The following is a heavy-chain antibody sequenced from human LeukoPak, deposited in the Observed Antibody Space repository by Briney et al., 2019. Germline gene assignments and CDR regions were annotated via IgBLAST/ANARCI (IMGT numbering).Heavy chain of an antibody. D-gene: IGHD3-22*01. CDR2: IYYSGST. V-gene: IGHV4-59*08. CDR3: ASTYYYDSSGYLMAFDI. J-gene: IGHJ3*02. CDR1: SGSISSYY. Sequence: SETLSLTCTVSSGSISSYYWSWIRQPPGKGLEWIGYIYYSGSTNYNPSLKSRVTISVDTSKNQFSLKLSSVTAADTAVYYCASTYYYDSSGYLMAFDIWGQGTMVTVSS.